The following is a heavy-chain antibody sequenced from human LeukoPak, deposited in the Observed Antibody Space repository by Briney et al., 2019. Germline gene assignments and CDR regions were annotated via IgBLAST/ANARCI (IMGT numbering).Heavy chain of an antibody. J-gene: IGHJ4*02. V-gene: IGHV3-48*01. CDR2: ISSGSTTI. Sequence: QPGGSLRLSCAASGFTFSSYAMNWVRQAPGKGLEWVSYISSGSTTIYYADSVKGRFTISRDNAKNSLYLQMNSLRAEDKAVYYCARDVEQWLVRVYYFDYWGQGTLVTVSS. D-gene: IGHD6-19*01. CDR1: GFTFSSYA. CDR3: ARDVEQWLVRVYYFDY.